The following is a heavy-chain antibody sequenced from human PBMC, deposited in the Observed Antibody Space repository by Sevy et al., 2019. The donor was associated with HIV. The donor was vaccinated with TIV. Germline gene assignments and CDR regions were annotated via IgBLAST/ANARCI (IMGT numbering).Heavy chain of an antibody. J-gene: IGHJ4*02. CDR2: ISYIGST. CDR1: GGSVSSGNSY. V-gene: IGHV4-61*01. CDR3: VRDRIAAAGGFFDY. D-gene: IGHD6-13*01. Sequence: SETLSLTCGVSGGSVSSGNSYWGWIRQPPGKGLEWIGYISYIGSTNYNPSLKSRVTISVDTSKNQLSLRLSSVTAVDTAVYYCVRDRIAAAGGFFDYWGQGTLVTVSS.